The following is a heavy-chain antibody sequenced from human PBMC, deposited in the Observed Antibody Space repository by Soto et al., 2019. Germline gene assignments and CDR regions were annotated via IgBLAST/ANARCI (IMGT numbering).Heavy chain of an antibody. Sequence: QVQLQESGPGLVKPSQTLSLTCTVSGGSISSGDYYWSWIRQPPGKGLEWIVYIYYSGSTYYNPSLKSRVTISVDPSKNQFSLKLSSVTAEDTAVYYCASHHYSSSWYIDYWGQGTLVTVSS. CDR3: ASHHYSSSWYIDY. D-gene: IGHD6-13*01. J-gene: IGHJ4*02. V-gene: IGHV4-30-4*01. CDR1: GGSISSGDYY. CDR2: IYYSGST.